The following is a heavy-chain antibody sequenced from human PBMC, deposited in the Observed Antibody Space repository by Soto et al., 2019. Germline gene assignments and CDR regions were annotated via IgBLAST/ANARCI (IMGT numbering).Heavy chain of an antibody. CDR3: GRVRTRDYWIGYSPLDI. V-gene: IGHV1-46*01. Sequence: QVLLVQSGAEVKKPGASVKISCKTSGYTFTSYIMHWVRQAPGQGLEWVGMINPSGGSTNYAQKFQGRVTVTRDTSTSTVYMDLSSLRSEDTAVYYCGRVRTRDYWIGYSPLDIWGQGTMVTVSS. CDR2: INPSGGST. D-gene: IGHD3-3*01. J-gene: IGHJ3*02. CDR1: GYTFTSYI.